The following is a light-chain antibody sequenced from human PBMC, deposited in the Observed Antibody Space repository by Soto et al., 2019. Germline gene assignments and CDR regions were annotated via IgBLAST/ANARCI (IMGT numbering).Light chain of an antibody. CDR1: QSVTSDD. Sequence: EVVVTQSPGTLSLSPGERATLSCRASQSVTSDDLARYQQKPGQSPRLLMSGAYRRATGVPDRFSGSGSGTDFTLPISRLEPEDFAVYYCQQYGHALWAFGQGTKVEIK. CDR3: QQYGHALWA. CDR2: GAY. V-gene: IGKV3-20*01. J-gene: IGKJ1*01.